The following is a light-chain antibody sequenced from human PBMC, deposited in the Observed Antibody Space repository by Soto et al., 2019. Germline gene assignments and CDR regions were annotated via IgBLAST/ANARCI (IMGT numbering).Light chain of an antibody. CDR2: EVS. CDR1: SSDVGGYNY. J-gene: IGLJ2*01. V-gene: IGLV2-8*01. CDR3: NSYAGSNQRV. Sequence: QSALTQPPSASGSPGQSVTISCTGTSSDVGGYNYVSWYQQHPGKAPKLMIYEVSKRPSGVPDRFSGSKSGNTASLTVSGLQAEDEADYYCNSYAGSNQRVFGGGTKLTVL.